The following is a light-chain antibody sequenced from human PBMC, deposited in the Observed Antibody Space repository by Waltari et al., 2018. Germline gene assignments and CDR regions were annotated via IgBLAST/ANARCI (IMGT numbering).Light chain of an antibody. V-gene: IGKV1-9*01. J-gene: IGKJ2*01. CDR1: QGISSY. CDR3: QQLNSYPLT. CDR2: GAS. Sequence: IRLTQSPSSLSAYVGDRVTLTCRASQGISSYLAWYQQKPGKAPKLLIYGASTLQSGVPSSFSGSGSGTDFTLTISSLQPEDFATYYCQQLNSYPLTFGQGTKLEIK.